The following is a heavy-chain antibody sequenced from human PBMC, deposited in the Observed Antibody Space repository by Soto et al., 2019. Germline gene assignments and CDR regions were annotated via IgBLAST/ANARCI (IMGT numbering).Heavy chain of an antibody. CDR2: IYSGGST. D-gene: IGHD3-3*01. V-gene: IGHV3-66*01. J-gene: IGHJ6*04. CDR3: ALPSYDFWTVGMDV. CDR1: GFTVSSNY. Sequence: GSLRLSCAASGFTVSSNYMSWVRQAPGKGLEWVSVIYSGGSTYYADSVKGRFTISRDDSKNTLYLQMNSLRAEDTAVYYCALPSYDFWTVGMDVWGKGTTVTVSS.